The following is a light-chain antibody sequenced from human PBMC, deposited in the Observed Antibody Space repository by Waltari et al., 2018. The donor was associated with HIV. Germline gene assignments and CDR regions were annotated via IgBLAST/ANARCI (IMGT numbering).Light chain of an antibody. V-gene: IGKV4-1*01. CDR1: QSVLYSSSNKNY. CDR3: QQYYSSPPT. J-gene: IGKJ1*01. Sequence: DIVMTQSPDSLAVSLGERATINCKSSQSVLYSSSNKNYLAWYQQKPGQPPKLLIYWASTRESGVPDRFSGSGSGTDFILTISSLQAEDVAVYYCQQYYSSPPTFGQGTKVEIK. CDR2: WAS.